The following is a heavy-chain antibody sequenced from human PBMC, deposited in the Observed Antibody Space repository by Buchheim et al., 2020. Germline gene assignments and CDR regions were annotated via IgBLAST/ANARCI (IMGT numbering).Heavy chain of an antibody. CDR3: ARGIETVQYYYGMDV. D-gene: IGHD4-17*01. CDR1: GFSLRTYG. CDR2: IWYDGSNK. Sequence: QVHLVESGGGVVQPGRSLRLYCAASGFSLRTYGMNWVRQAPGKGLEWVAVIWYDGSNKYYADSVKGRFTISRDNSKNTLYLEMNSLRDEDTAVYYCARGIETVQYYYGMDVWGQGTT. J-gene: IGHJ6*02. V-gene: IGHV3-33*01.